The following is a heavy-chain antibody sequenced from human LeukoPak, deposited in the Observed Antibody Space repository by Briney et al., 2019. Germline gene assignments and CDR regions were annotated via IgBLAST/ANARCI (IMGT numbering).Heavy chain of an antibody. CDR1: GGSISSYY. V-gene: IGHV4-59*01. CDR2: IYYSGST. CDR3: ARDTPVATEGFPDY. D-gene: IGHD5-12*01. Sequence: SETLSLTCTVSGGSISSYYWSWIRQPPGKGLEWIGYIYYSGSTNYNPSLKSRVTISVDTSKNQFSLKLSSVTAAATAVYYCARDTPVATEGFPDYWGQGTLVTVSS. J-gene: IGHJ4*02.